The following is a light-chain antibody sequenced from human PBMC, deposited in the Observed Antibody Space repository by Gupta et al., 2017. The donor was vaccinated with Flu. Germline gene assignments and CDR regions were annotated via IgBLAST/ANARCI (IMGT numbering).Light chain of an antibody. CDR2: HVN. CDR3: CAYAGSYTWV. CDR1: SSDVGGYTY. J-gene: IGLJ3*02. Sequence: SALPHPRPASASPGRYVTIFCSGTSSDVGGYTYVSWYQQHPGKAPQLMIYHVNNRPSEVPDRFSGSKSGNTAALTISGLQAEGGADYYSCAYAGSYTWVFGGGTKLTVL. V-gene: IGLV2-11*01.